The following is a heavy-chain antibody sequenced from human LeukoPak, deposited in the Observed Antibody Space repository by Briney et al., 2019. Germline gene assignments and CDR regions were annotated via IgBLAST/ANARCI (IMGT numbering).Heavy chain of an antibody. CDR3: ARQPPTYYYDSSGYQ. Sequence: GESLKISCKGSGYSFTSYWIGWERQMPGKGLEWMGIIYPGDSDTRYSPSFQGQVTISADKSISTAYLQWSSLKASDTAMYYCARQPPTYYYDSSGYQWGQGTLVTVSS. J-gene: IGHJ4*02. CDR1: GYSFTSYW. CDR2: IYPGDSDT. D-gene: IGHD3-22*01. V-gene: IGHV5-51*01.